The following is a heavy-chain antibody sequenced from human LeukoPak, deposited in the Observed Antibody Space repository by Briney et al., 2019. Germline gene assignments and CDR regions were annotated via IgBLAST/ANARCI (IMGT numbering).Heavy chain of an antibody. J-gene: IGHJ3*02. CDR3: ARSRGGDYVYDAFEI. CDR1: GYTFTSYG. Sequence: ASVKVSCKASGYTFTSYGISWVRQAPGQGLEWMGWISAYNGNTKYAQKLQDRVTMTTDTSTSTAYMELRSLRSDDTAVYYCARSRGGDYVYDAFEIWGQGTKVTVSS. CDR2: ISAYNGNT. D-gene: IGHD2-21*02. V-gene: IGHV1-18*01.